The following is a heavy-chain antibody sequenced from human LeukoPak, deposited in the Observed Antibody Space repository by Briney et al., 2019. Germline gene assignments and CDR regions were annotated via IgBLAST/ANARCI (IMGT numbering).Heavy chain of an antibody. CDR2: ISAYNGNT. CDR3: PRGPHVLLWFGELPPYYFDY. J-gene: IGHJ4*02. D-gene: IGHD3-10*01. CDR1: GYTFTSYG. Sequence: ASVKVSCKASGYTFTSYGISWVRQAPGQGLEWMGWISAYNGNTNYAQKLQGRVTMTTDTSTSTAYMELRSVRSDDTAVYYCPRGPHVLLWFGELPPYYFDYWGQGTLVTVSS. V-gene: IGHV1-18*01.